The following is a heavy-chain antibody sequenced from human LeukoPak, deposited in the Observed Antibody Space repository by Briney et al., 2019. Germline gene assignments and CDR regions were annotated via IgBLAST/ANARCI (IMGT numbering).Heavy chain of an antibody. J-gene: IGHJ6*03. Sequence: GGSLRLSCAASGFTFSSYWMHWVRQAPGKGLVWVSRINSDGSSTSYADPVKGRFTISRDNAKNTLYLQMNSLRAEDTAAYYCARGPQLVGYYYIDVWDTGTTITVSS. D-gene: IGHD6-13*01. CDR2: INSDGSST. CDR1: GFTFSSYW. V-gene: IGHV3-74*01. CDR3: ARGPQLVGYYYIDV.